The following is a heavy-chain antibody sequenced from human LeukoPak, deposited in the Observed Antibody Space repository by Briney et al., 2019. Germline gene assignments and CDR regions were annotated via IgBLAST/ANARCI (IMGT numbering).Heavy chain of an antibody. CDR1: GFTFSSFA. J-gene: IGHJ4*02. V-gene: IGHV3-48*04. CDR3: ARGGTTAYCGGDCYPGPIDY. D-gene: IGHD2-21*02. Sequence: GGSLRLSCTASGFTFSSFAMSWVRQAPGKGLEWVSYISSSSSTIYYADSVKGRFTISRDNAKNSLYLQMNSLRAEDTAVYYCARGGTTAYCGGDCYPGPIDYWGQGTLVTVSS. CDR2: ISSSSSTI.